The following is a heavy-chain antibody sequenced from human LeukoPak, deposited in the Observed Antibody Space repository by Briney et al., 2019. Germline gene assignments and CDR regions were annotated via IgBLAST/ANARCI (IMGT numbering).Heavy chain of an antibody. Sequence: ASVKVSCKASGGTFSSYAISWVRQAPGQGLEWMGGIIPIFGTANYAQKFQGRVTITADESTSTAYMVLSSLRSEDTAVYYCAREGGSTIATYNWFDPWGQGTLVTVSS. D-gene: IGHD5/OR15-5a*01. J-gene: IGHJ5*02. CDR2: IIPIFGTA. CDR3: AREGGSTIATYNWFDP. CDR1: GGTFSSYA. V-gene: IGHV1-69*13.